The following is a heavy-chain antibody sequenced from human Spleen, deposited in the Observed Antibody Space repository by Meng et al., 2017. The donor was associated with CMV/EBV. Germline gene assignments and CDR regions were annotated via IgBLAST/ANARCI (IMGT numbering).Heavy chain of an antibody. V-gene: IGHV1-18*01. D-gene: IGHD1-1*01. CDR3: ARGSFPLDEY. CDR2: SSAYNGNT. CDR1: GYSFTSYA. Sequence: ASVKVSCKASGYSFTSYAFSWVRQAPGQGLEYMGWSSAYNGNTKYAKKFQGRVTITSDTSISTAYMELSSLRSEDTAVYYCARGSFPLDEYWGQGTLVTVSS. J-gene: IGHJ4*02.